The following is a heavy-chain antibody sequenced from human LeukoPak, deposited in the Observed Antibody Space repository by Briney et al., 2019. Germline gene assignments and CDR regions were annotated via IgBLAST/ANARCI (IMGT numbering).Heavy chain of an antibody. V-gene: IGHV4-59*08. CDR2: IDYSGNT. CDR3: ARARWENAFDI. Sequence: SETLSLTCTVSGASLRGNYWTWIRQPPGKGLEWIGYIDYSGNTKYNPSLQSRVTISVDTSKSQFFLKLKSVTAADTALYFCARARWENAFDIWGQGTMVTVSS. D-gene: IGHD1-26*01. J-gene: IGHJ3*02. CDR1: GASLRGNY.